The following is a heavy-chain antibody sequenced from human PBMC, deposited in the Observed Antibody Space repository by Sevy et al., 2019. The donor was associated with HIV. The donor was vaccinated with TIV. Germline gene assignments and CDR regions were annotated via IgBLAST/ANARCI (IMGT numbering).Heavy chain of an antibody. Sequence: GGSLRLSCAASGFTFSSYAMSWVRQAPGKGLEWVSAISGSGGSTYYADSVKGRFTISRDNAKNTLYLQMNSLRAEDTAVYYCAKDRSSGWFLDAFDIWGQGTMVTVSS. D-gene: IGHD6-19*01. CDR1: GFTFSSYA. CDR3: AKDRSSGWFLDAFDI. J-gene: IGHJ3*02. V-gene: IGHV3-23*01. CDR2: ISGSGGST.